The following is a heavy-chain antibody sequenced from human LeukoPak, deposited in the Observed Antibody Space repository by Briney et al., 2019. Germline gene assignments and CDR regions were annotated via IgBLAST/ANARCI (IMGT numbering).Heavy chain of an antibody. J-gene: IGHJ4*02. D-gene: IGHD1-1*01. CDR2: ITAGEGAT. CDR1: GFNFKTYT. CDR3: ARDRSTDAISEF. Sequence: PGGSLRLSCAASGFNFKTYTLTWVRQAPGKRPEWLSAITAGEGATYYADSVRGRFTISRDYSTNTLYLQMSGLRAEDTAVYNCARDRSTDAISEFWGQGTLVAVSS. V-gene: IGHV3-23*01.